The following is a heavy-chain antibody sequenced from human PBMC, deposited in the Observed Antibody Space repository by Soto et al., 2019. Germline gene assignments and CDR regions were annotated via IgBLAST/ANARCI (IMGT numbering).Heavy chain of an antibody. D-gene: IGHD6-19*01. V-gene: IGHV3-23*01. J-gene: IGHJ5*02. Sequence: EVQLLESGGCLVQPGGSLRLSCAASGLTFSSYAMSWVRQTPGKGLEWVSGISGGGGNTYYADSVTGRFTISRDNSRNTLYLQMNSLRAADTAIYYCAKDRGAGGRFSGIAVAGIPSWGQGTLVTVSS. CDR3: AKDRGAGGRFSGIAVAGIPS. CDR1: GLTFSSYA. CDR2: ISGGGGNT.